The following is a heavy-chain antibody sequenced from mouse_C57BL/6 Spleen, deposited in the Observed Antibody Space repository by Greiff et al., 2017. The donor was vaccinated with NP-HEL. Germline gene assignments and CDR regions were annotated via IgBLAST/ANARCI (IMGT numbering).Heavy chain of an antibody. J-gene: IGHJ4*01. CDR1: GFSLTSYA. CDR3: ARGYDGYYDYAMDY. CDR2: IWTGGGT. V-gene: IGHV2-9-1*01. Sequence: VKLQESGPGLVAPSQSLSITCTVSGFSLTSYAISWVRQPPGKGLEWLGVIWTGGGTNYNSALKSRLSISKDNSKSQVFLKMNSLQTDDTARYYCARGYDGYYDYAMDYWGQGTSVTVSS. D-gene: IGHD2-3*01.